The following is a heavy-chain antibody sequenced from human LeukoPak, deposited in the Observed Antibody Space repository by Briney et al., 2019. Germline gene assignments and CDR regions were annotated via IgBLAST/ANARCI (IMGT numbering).Heavy chain of an antibody. CDR2: ISFDGSNI. D-gene: IGHD6-13*01. CDR3: AKKFPGAVAAGPDH. CDR1: GFTFSIYG. V-gene: IGHV3-30*18. Sequence: GRSLRLSCAASGFTFSIYGMHWVRQAPGKGLEWVAVISFDGSNIYYADSVKGRFIISRDNSKNTLFLQMNSLRVEDTALYYCAKKFPGAVAAGPDHWGQGTLVTVSS. J-gene: IGHJ4*02.